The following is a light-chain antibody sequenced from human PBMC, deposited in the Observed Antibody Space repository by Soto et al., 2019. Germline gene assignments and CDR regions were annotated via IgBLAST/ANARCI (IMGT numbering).Light chain of an antibody. J-gene: IGLJ3*02. CDR2: DVN. V-gene: IGLV2-11*01. CDR3: CSYAGSAWV. Sequence: QSALTQPRSVSGSPGQSVTISCTGTSSDVGGYNYVSLYQQHPGKAPKLMIYDVNKRPSGVPDRFSGSKSGNTASLTISGLQAEDEADYYCCSYAGSAWVFGGGTKLTVL. CDR1: SSDVGGYNY.